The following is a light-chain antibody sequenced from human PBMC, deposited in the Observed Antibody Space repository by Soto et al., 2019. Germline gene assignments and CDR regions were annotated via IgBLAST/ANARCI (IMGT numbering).Light chain of an antibody. V-gene: IGLV2-14*01. CDR3: SSYTTSSPHV. CDR1: SSDVGGYNY. Sequence: QSALTQPASVSGSPGQSITISCTGTSSDVGGYNYVSWYQQHPGKAPKLMIYAVSNRPSGVSNRFSGSKSGYTASLTISGLQAEDEADYYCSSYTTSSPHVFGTGTKVTVL. CDR2: AVS. J-gene: IGLJ1*01.